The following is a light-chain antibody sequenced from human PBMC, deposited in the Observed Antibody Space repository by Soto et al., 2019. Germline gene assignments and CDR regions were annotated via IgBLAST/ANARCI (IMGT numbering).Light chain of an antibody. CDR1: SSNIGAGYD. J-gene: IGLJ2*01. CDR2: GNS. Sequence: QSVLTQPPSVSGAPGQRVTISCTGSSSNIGAGYDVHWYQQLPGTAPKLLIYGNSNRPSGVPDRFSGSKSGTSASLAITGLHAEDEADYYCQSYDSSLTVFGGGTKLIVL. CDR3: QSYDSSLTV. V-gene: IGLV1-40*01.